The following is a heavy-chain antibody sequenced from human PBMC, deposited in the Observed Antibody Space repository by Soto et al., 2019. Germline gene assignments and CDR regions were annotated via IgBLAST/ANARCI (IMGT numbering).Heavy chain of an antibody. CDR2: IYHSGTT. CDR3: ARGGYDSSGYYFRLDY. CDR1: GDSMRSNNW. J-gene: IGHJ4*02. V-gene: IGHV4-4*02. Sequence: QVQLQESGPGLVKPSGTLSLTCAVSGDSMRSNNWWSWVRQPPGKGLEWIGEIYHSGTTNYNPSLKSRVTISADKSKNQFSLRLKSVTAADTAFYYCARGGYDSSGYYFRLDYWGQGTLVTVSS. D-gene: IGHD3-22*01.